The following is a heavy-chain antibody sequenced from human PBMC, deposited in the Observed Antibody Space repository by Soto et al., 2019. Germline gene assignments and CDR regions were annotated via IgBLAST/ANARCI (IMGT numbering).Heavy chain of an antibody. Sequence: GGSLRLSCAASGFTFSSYWMSWVRQAPGKGLEWVANIKQDGSEKYYVDSVKGRFTISRDNAKNSLYLQMNSLRAEDTAVYYCARARGSGSYYPYYYYYYGMDVWGQGTTVTVSS. D-gene: IGHD3-10*01. CDR3: ARARGSGSYYPYYYYYYGMDV. J-gene: IGHJ6*02. CDR2: IKQDGSEK. CDR1: GFTFSSYW. V-gene: IGHV3-7*01.